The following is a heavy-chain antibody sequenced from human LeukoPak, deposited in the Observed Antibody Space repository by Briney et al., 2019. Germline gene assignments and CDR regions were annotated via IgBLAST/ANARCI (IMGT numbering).Heavy chain of an antibody. CDR1: GFTFSSYS. CDR2: ISSSSSNT. CDR3: ARGLKEWLQLPG. D-gene: IGHD5-24*01. V-gene: IGHV3-48*01. J-gene: IGHJ4*02. Sequence: PGGSLRLSCAASGFTFSSYSMNWVRQAPGKGLEWVSHISSSSSNTYYADFVKGRFTISRDNAKNSLYLQMNSLRAEDTAVYYCARGLKEWLQLPGWGQGTLVTVSS.